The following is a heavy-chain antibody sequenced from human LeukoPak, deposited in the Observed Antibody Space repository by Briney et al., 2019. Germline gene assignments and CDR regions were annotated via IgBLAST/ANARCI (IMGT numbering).Heavy chain of an antibody. CDR3: ARGGRGAAAGFDY. Sequence: SETLSLTCTVSGGSISNYYWSWIRQPPGKGLEWIGYIYYSGSTNYNPSLKSRVTISVDTSKKQFSLKLSSVTAADTAVYYCARGGRGAAAGFDYWGQGTLVTVSS. V-gene: IGHV4-59*01. D-gene: IGHD6-13*01. J-gene: IGHJ4*02. CDR1: GGSISNYY. CDR2: IYYSGST.